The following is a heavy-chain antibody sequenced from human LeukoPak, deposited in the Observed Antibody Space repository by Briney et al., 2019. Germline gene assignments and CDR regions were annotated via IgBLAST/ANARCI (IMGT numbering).Heavy chain of an antibody. CDR3: ARRDWGYNFDY. D-gene: IGHD7-27*01. CDR1: GGSISSYY. CDR2: IYYSGST. Sequence: PSETLSLTCTGSGGSISSYYWSWIRQPPGKGLEWIGYIYYSGSTNYNPSLKSRVTISVDTSKNQFSLKLSSVNAADTAVYYCARRDWGYNFDYWGQGTLVTVSS. V-gene: IGHV4-59*01. J-gene: IGHJ4*02.